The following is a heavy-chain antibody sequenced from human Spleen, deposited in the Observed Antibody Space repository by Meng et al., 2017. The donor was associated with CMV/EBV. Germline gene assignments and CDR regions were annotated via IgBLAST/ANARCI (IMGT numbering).Heavy chain of an antibody. D-gene: IGHD1-20*01. CDR2: ISYDGSDK. J-gene: IGHJ5*01. CDR3: AKSLTEAGTWFDS. CDR1: GFIFSRNA. V-gene: IGHV3-30-3*01. Sequence: AASGFIFSRNAMHWVRQAPGKGLEWVTVISYDGSDKYYADSVKGRFTISRDNSKNTLYLQMNSLRAEDTAVYFCAKSLTEAGTWFDSWGQGTLVTVSS.